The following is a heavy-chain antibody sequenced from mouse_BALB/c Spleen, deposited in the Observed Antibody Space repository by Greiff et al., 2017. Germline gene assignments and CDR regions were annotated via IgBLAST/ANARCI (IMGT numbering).Heavy chain of an antibody. V-gene: IGHV1-80*01. J-gene: IGHJ2*01. Sequence: VQLQQSGAELVRPGSSVKISCKASGYAFSSYWMNWVKQRPGQGLEWIGQIYPGDGDTNYNGKFKGKATLTADKSSSTAYMQLSSLTSEDSAVYFCARNYDYGGSGYWGQGTTLTVSS. CDR2: IYPGDGDT. CDR3: ARNYDYGGSGY. D-gene: IGHD2-4*01. CDR1: GYAFSSYW.